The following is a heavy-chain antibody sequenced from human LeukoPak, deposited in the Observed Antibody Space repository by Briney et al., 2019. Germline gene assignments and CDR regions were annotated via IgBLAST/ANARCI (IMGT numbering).Heavy chain of an antibody. Sequence: GGSLRLSCAASGFTFSSYAMSWVRQAPGKGLEWVSAISGVADRTYYADSVKGRFTISRDNSKNTLSLQMNSLRAEDAAIYYCAKESPYTSPRNYYFDYWGQGTLVTVSS. CDR2: ISGVADRT. J-gene: IGHJ4*02. D-gene: IGHD1-14*01. V-gene: IGHV3-23*01. CDR3: AKESPYTSPRNYYFDY. CDR1: GFTFSSYA.